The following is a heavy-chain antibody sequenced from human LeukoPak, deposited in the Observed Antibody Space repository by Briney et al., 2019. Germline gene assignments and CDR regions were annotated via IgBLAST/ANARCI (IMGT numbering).Heavy chain of an antibody. D-gene: IGHD5-18*01. V-gene: IGHV3-23*01. CDR3: AKVGEPCGYSYGYYFDY. Sequence: TGGSLRLSCAASGFTFSSYAMSWVRQAPGKGLEWVSAISGSGGSTYYADSVKGRFTISRDNSKNTLYLQMNSLRAEDTAVYYCAKVGEPCGYSYGYYFDYWGQGTLVTVSS. J-gene: IGHJ4*02. CDR1: GFTFSSYA. CDR2: ISGSGGST.